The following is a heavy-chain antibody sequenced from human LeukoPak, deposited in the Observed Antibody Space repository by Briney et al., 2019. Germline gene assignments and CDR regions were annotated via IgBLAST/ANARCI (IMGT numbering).Heavy chain of an antibody. V-gene: IGHV1-69*13. CDR1: GGTFSSYA. J-gene: IGHJ6*03. Sequence: SVKVSCKASGGTFSSYAISWVRQAPGQGLEWMGGIIPIFGTASYAQRFQGRVTITADESTSTAYMELSSLRSEDTAVYYCASGRITIFGGRDYYYYMDVWGKGTTVTVSS. CDR2: IIPIFGTA. CDR3: ASGRITIFGGRDYYYYMDV. D-gene: IGHD3-3*01.